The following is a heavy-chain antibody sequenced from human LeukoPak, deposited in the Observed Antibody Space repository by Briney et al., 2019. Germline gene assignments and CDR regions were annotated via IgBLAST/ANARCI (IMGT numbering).Heavy chain of an antibody. CDR3: ARGRYSYVWASPDYYYYMDV. CDR2: IYYSGST. Sequence: PSETLSLTCTVSGGSISSYYWSWIRQPPGKGLEWIGYIYYSGSTNYNPSLKSRVTISVDTSKNQFSLKLSSVTAADTAVYYCARGRYSYVWASPDYYYYMDVWGKGTTVTVSS. CDR1: GGSISSYY. D-gene: IGHD5-18*01. J-gene: IGHJ6*03. V-gene: IGHV4-59*01.